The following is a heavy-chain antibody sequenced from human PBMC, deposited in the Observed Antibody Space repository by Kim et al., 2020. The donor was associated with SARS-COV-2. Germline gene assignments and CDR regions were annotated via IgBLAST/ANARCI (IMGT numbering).Heavy chain of an antibody. Sequence: SETLSLTCTVSGGSISSGGYYWSWIRQHPGKGLEWIGYIYYSGSTYYNPSLKSRVTISVDTSKNQFSLKLSSVTAADTAVYYCARDSRSLPNYYYYGMDVWGQGTTVTVSS. CDR2: IYYSGST. V-gene: IGHV4-31*03. J-gene: IGHJ6*02. CDR1: GGSISSGGYY. CDR3: ARDSRSLPNYYYYGMDV.